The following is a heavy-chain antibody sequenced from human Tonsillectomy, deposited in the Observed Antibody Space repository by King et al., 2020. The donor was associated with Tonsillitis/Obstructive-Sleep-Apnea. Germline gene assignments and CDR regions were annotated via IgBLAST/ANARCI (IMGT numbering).Heavy chain of an antibody. V-gene: IGHV3-30*18. CDR1: GFTFSSYG. D-gene: IGHD3-22*01. Sequence: VQLVESGGGVVQPGRSLRLSCAASGFTFSSYGMHWVRQAPGKGLEWVAVISYDGSNKYYADSVKGRFTISRDNSKNTLYLQMNSLRAEDTAVYYCAKVRAGNYYDGSGYYPDAFDIWGQGTMVTVSS. CDR3: AKVRAGNYYDGSGYYPDAFDI. J-gene: IGHJ3*02. CDR2: ISYDGSNK.